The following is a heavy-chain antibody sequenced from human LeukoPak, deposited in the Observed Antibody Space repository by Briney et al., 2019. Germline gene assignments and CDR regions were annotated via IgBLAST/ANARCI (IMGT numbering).Heavy chain of an antibody. J-gene: IGHJ3*02. D-gene: IGHD6-19*01. Sequence: SETLSLTCTVSGGSISSSSYYWGWIRQPPGKGLEWIGSIYYSGSTYYNPSLKSRVTISVDTSKNQFSLKLSSVTAADTAVYYCVSERMAGWDAFDIWGLGTMVTVSS. CDR1: GGSISSSSYY. CDR2: IYYSGST. CDR3: VSERMAGWDAFDI. V-gene: IGHV4-39*07.